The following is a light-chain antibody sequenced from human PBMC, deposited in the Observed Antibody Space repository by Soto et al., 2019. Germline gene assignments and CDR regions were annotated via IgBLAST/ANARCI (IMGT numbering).Light chain of an antibody. Sequence: ALTQPPSASGSPGQSVTISCTGTSSDVGGYNYVSWYQQHPGKAPKVMIYEVTKRPSGVPDRFSGSKSGNTASLTVSGLQAEDEADYYCSSYAGSNNYVFGTGTKLTVL. J-gene: IGLJ1*01. CDR2: EVT. CDR3: SSYAGSNNYV. V-gene: IGLV2-8*01. CDR1: SSDVGGYNY.